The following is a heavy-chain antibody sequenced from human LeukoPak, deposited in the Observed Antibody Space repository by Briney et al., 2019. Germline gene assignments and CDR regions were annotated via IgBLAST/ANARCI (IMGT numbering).Heavy chain of an antibody. CDR1: GFTFSKYA. Sequence: QPGGSLRLSCAASGFTFSKYAMSWVRQAPGKGLGWVSGISGSGGGPYCADSVKGRFTISRDNSKNTLYLQMNSLRAEDAAVYYCARDRDGTGNYPLDYWGQGTLVIVSS. J-gene: IGHJ4*02. CDR2: ISGSGGGP. D-gene: IGHD3-10*01. V-gene: IGHV3-23*01. CDR3: ARDRDGTGNYPLDY.